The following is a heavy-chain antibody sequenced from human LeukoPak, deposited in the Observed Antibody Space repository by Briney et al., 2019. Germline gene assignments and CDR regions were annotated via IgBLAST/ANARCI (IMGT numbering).Heavy chain of an antibody. CDR1: GGTFSSYA. D-gene: IGHD3-3*01. J-gene: IGHJ4*02. CDR3: ARGRYDFWSGSLLGY. CDR2: IIPIFGTA. V-gene: IGHV1-69*05. Sequence: SVKVSCKASGGTFSSYAISWVRQAPGQGLEWMGGIIPIFGTANYAQKFQGRVTITTDESTSTAYMELSSLRSEDTAVYYCARGRYDFWSGSLLGYWGQGTLVTVSS.